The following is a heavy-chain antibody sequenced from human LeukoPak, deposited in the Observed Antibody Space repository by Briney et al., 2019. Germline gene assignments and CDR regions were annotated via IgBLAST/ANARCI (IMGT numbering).Heavy chain of an antibody. CDR2: INPSGGST. J-gene: IGHJ4*02. D-gene: IGHD3-10*01. V-gene: IGHV1-46*01. Sequence: ASVKVSCKASGGTFSSYAISWVRQAPGQGLEWMGIINPSGGSTSYAQKFQGRVTMTRDTSTSTVYMELSSLRSEDTAVYYCARDNFGYRYWGQGTLVTVSS. CDR3: ARDNFGYRY. CDR1: GGTFSSYA.